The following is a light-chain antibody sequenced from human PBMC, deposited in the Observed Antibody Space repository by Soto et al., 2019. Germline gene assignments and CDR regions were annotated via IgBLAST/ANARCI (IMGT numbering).Light chain of an antibody. CDR1: QSVSSSY. J-gene: IGKJ4*01. Sequence: EIVLTQSPGTLSLSPGERATLSCRASQSVSSSYLAWYQQKPGQAPRLLIYAASSRTTGIPDRISGSGSGTDFTLTISRLEPDDFAVYYWQQYGSSPLTFGGGTKVEIK. V-gene: IGKV3-20*01. CDR2: AAS. CDR3: QQYGSSPLT.